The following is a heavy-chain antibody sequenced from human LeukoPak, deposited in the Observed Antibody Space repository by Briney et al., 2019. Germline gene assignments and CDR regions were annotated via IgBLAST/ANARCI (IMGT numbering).Heavy chain of an antibody. CDR3: AGGNPLGY. J-gene: IGHJ4*02. V-gene: IGHV3-9*01. D-gene: IGHD3-16*01. CDR1: GFTFDDYA. Sequence: PGRSLRLSCAASGFTFDDYAMHWVRQAPGKGLEWVSGISWNSGSIGYADSVKGRFTISRDNAKNSLYLQMNSLRAEDTALYYCAGGNPLGYWGQGTLVTVSS. CDR2: ISWNSGSI.